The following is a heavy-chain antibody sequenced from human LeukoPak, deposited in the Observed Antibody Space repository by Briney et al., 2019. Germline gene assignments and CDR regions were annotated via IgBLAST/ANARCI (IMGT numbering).Heavy chain of an antibody. CDR1: GYSFSTYW. Sequence: GQSLTISCRASGYSFSTYWIGWVGQMPGKGLEWMGVIYPGDSDTRYSPSFQGQVTISADKSINTAYLQWSSLKASDTAMYYCGRGGYSGYEFDCWGQATLVTVCS. J-gene: IGHJ4*02. CDR3: GRGGYSGYEFDC. CDR2: IYPGDSDT. D-gene: IGHD5-12*01. V-gene: IGHV5-51*01.